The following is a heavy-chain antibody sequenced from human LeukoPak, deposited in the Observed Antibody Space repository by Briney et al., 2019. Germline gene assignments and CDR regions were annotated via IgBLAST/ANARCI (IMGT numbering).Heavy chain of an antibody. CDR1: GFTFSSYW. J-gene: IGHJ5*02. D-gene: IGHD3-9*01. V-gene: IGHV3-74*01. CDR3: ARGGRLYYDILTGYLGFDP. Sequence: GGTLRLSCAASGFTFSSYWMHWVRQAPGKGLVWVSRINSDGSSTSYADSVKGRFTISRDNAKNTLYLQMNSLRAEDTAVYYCARGGRLYYDILTGYLGFDPWGQGTLVTVSS. CDR2: INSDGSST.